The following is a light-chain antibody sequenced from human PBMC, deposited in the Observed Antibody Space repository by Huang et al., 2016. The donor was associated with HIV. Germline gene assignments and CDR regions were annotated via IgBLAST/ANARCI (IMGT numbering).Light chain of an antibody. CDR1: QSVLYSSNNMNY. V-gene: IGKV4-1*01. J-gene: IGKJ1*01. CDR2: WAS. CDR3: QQYYNTPS. Sequence: DIVMTQSPDSLALSLGERATINCKSSQSVLYSSNNMNYLAWYQQKPGQPPKLLIYWASTREAGVPDRCSGGGSGTDFTLTISSLQAEDVAVYYCQQYYNTPSFGQGTRVEIK.